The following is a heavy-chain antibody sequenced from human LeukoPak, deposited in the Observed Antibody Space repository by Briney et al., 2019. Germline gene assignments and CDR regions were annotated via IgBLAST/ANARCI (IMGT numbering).Heavy chain of an antibody. Sequence: SETLSLTCTVSGGSISSSSYYWGWIRQPPGKGLEWIGSVYYSGSTYYNPSLKSRVTISVDTSKNQFSLKLSSVTAADTAVFYCAGRRVHNYDSRGYYSRPQRAFDIWGQGTMVTVSS. J-gene: IGHJ3*02. CDR1: GGSISSSSYY. D-gene: IGHD3-22*01. CDR3: AGRRVHNYDSRGYYSRPQRAFDI. CDR2: VYYSGST. V-gene: IGHV4-39*07.